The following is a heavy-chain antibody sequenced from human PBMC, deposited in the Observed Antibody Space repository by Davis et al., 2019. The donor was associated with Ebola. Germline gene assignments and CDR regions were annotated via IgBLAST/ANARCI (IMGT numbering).Heavy chain of an antibody. CDR3: ATMRATVTTDY. J-gene: IGHJ4*02. CDR2: IKSKTDGGST. CDR1: GFTFSNAW. V-gene: IGHV3-15*07. Sequence: GESLKISCAASGFTFSNAWMNWVRQAPGKGLEWVGRIKSKTDGGSTDYAAPVKGRFTISRDDSTHTLYLKMNSLKTEDKAAYCCATMRATVTTDYWGQGALVTVSS. D-gene: IGHD4-11*01.